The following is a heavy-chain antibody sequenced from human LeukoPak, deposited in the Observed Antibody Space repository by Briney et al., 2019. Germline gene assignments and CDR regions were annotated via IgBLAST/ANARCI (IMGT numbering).Heavy chain of an antibody. J-gene: IGHJ4*02. CDR2: IYTSGST. Sequence: SETLSLTCTVSGASVNSGNYYWTWIRQPAGKRLEWIGRIYTSGSTNYNPSLKSRVTISIDASKNQFSLRLSSVTAADTAVYYCARISSEDSIKSWGQGTLVTVSS. CDR1: GASVNSGNYY. D-gene: IGHD3-22*01. CDR3: ARISSEDSIKS. V-gene: IGHV4-61*02.